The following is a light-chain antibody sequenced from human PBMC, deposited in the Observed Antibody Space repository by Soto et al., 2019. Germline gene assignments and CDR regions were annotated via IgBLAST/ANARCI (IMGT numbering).Light chain of an antibody. J-gene: IGKJ2*01. CDR1: QSVNSNF. V-gene: IGKV3-20*01. CDR2: AVS. CDR3: QQYGNPPRT. Sequence: EIVLTQSPGTLSLSPGESATLSCRASQSVNSNFFAWYQQKPGQAPRLLIYAVSTRATGIPDRFTGSGSGKDFALPISGLEPEDFAIYYCQQYGNPPRTFGQGNRVDIK.